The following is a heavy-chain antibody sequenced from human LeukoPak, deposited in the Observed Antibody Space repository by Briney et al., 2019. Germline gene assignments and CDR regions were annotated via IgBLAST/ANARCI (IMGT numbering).Heavy chain of an antibody. V-gene: IGHV3-21*01. CDR1: GFTFSSYS. CDR2: ISGSSSYI. J-gene: IGHJ4*02. CDR3: ARGWDIVVVVAANIDY. Sequence: GGSLRLSCAASGFTFSSYSMNWVRQAPGKGLKWVSSISGSSSYIYYADSVKGRFTISRDNAKNSLYLQMNSLRAEDTAVYYCARGWDIVVVVAANIDYWGQGTLVTVSS. D-gene: IGHD2-15*01.